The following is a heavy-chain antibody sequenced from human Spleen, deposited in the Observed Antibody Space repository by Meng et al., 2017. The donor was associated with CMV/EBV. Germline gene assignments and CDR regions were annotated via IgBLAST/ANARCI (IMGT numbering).Heavy chain of an antibody. CDR2: IYYTGNT. J-gene: IGHJ4*02. Sequence: SETLSLTCTVSGVSISSSNYFWGWIRQPPGRGLEWIASIYYTGNTDYNPPLKSRGTISVDSSKNQLSLRLTSVTAADTALYYCARGGPTVLVPPAAYYFDFWGQGTLVTVSS. CDR3: ARGGPTVLVPPAAYYFDF. D-gene: IGHD2-2*01. CDR1: GVSISSSNYF. V-gene: IGHV4-39*07.